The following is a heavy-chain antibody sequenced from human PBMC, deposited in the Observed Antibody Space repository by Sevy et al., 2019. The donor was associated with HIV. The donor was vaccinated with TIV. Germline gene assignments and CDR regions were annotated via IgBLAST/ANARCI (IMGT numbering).Heavy chain of an antibody. CDR1: GFTFSSYA. V-gene: IGHV3-23*01. J-gene: IGHJ3*02. CDR2: ISGSGGST. CDR3: AKALYYDSSGYLVRDAFDI. Sequence: GGSLRLSCAASGFTFSSYAMSWVRQAPGKGLEWVSAISGSGGSTYYAHSVKGRFTISRDNSKNTLYLQMNSLRAEDTSVYYCAKALYYDSSGYLVRDAFDIWGQGTMVTVSS. D-gene: IGHD3-22*01.